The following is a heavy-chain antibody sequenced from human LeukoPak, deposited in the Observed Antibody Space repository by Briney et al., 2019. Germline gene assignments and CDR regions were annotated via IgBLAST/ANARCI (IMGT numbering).Heavy chain of an antibody. D-gene: IGHD3-16*01. CDR3: ARGGGFMITFGGGYYFDY. V-gene: IGHV3-21*01. Sequence: KPGRSLRLSCAASGFTFSSYSMNWVRQAPGKGLEWVSSISSSSSYIYYADSVKGRFTISRDNAKNSLYLQMNSLRAEDTAVYYCARGGGFMITFGGGYYFDYWGQGTLVTVSS. J-gene: IGHJ4*02. CDR1: GFTFSSYS. CDR2: ISSSSSYI.